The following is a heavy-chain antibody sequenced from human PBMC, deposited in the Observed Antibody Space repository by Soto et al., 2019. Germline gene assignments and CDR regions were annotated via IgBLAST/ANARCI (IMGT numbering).Heavy chain of an antibody. V-gene: IGHV4-59*01. D-gene: IGHD6-25*01. J-gene: IGHJ5*02. CDR3: ARSSLMGSAPWSDP. Sequence: PSETLSLTCTVSGGSISSYYWSWIRQPPGKGLEWIGYIYYSGTTSYNPSLKSRVTISLDTSKKQFSLKLSAVTAADTAVYYCARSSLMGSAPWSDPWGQGTLVTVSS. CDR1: GGSISSYY. CDR2: IYYSGTT.